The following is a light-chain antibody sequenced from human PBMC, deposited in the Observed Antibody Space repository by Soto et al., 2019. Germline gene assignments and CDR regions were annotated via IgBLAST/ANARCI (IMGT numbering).Light chain of an antibody. J-gene: IGLJ2*01. V-gene: IGLV2-14*01. Sequence: QSALTQPASVSGSPGQSITISCTGSSSDVGGYKFVSWYQHHPGTAPKLLIYEVSNRPSGVSNRFSGSKSGNTASLTISGLQAEDEADYYCLSYTSTNTRVFGGGTKLTVL. CDR3: LSYTSTNTRV. CDR2: EVS. CDR1: SSDVGGYKF.